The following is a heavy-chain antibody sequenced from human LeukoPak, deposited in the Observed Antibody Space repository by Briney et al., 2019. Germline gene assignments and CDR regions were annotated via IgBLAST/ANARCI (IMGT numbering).Heavy chain of an antibody. CDR2: LYSGGGA. V-gene: IGHV3-66*01. CDR1: GFVFGTYA. J-gene: IGHJ3*02. D-gene: IGHD2-15*01. CDR3: ARGKASDDIVEDAFDI. Sequence: SGGSMRLSCAAAGFVFGTYAMTWVRQAPGKGLEWVSVLYSGGGAYYADSVKDRFTISRDYSQNTLLLQMNSLRAEDTALYYCARGKASDDIVEDAFDIWGQGTMVAVSS.